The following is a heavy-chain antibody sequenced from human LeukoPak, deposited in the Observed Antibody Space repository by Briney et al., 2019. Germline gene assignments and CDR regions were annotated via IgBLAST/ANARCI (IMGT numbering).Heavy chain of an antibody. V-gene: IGHV1-18*04. CDR2: ISAYSGAT. CDR3: ARDITTYAILPQASDY. Sequence: ASVKVSCKASGYTFTSYYMHWVRQAPGQGLEWMGWISAYSGATNYAQNLQGRVTMTTHTSTSTAYMELRSLRSDDTAVYYCARDITTYAILPQASDYWGQGTLVTVSS. D-gene: IGHD3-9*01. J-gene: IGHJ4*02. CDR1: GYTFTSYY.